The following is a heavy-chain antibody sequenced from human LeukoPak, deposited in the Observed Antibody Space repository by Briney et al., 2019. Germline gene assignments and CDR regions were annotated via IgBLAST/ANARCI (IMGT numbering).Heavy chain of an antibody. V-gene: IGHV1-69*13. CDR3: ARDKGIAVAGWFDP. CDR1: GGTFSSYA. Sequence: SVKVSCKASGGTFSSYAISWVRQAPGQGLEWMGGIIPIFGTANYAQKFQGRVTITADESTSTAYMELSSLRSDDTAVYYCARDKGIAVAGWFDPWGQGTLVTVSS. D-gene: IGHD6-19*01. CDR2: IIPIFGTA. J-gene: IGHJ5*02.